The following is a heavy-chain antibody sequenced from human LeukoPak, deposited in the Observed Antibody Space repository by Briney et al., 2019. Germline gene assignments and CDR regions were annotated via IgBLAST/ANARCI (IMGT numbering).Heavy chain of an antibody. J-gene: IGHJ3*02. V-gene: IGHV4-59*08. Sequence: KPSETLSLTCTVSGDSISNYYWSWIRQPPGKGREWMGFIYYSGSTNYNPSLRSRVTISVDTSKNQFSLKRSSVTAADTAVYYCARHWGDSPNHSDDLYAFDIWGQGTMVTVSS. D-gene: IGHD1-14*01. CDR3: ARHWGDSPNHSDDLYAFDI. CDR2: IYYSGST. CDR1: GDSISNYY.